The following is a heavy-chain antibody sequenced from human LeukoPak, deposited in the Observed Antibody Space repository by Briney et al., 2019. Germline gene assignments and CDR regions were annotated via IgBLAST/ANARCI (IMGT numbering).Heavy chain of an antibody. D-gene: IGHD3-10*01. CDR3: ARYYARGVIEHPLYYYYGMDV. Sequence: SQTLSLTCTVSGGSISSGDYYWSWIRQPPGKGLEWIGYIYYSGSTYYNPSLKSRVTISVDTSKNQFSLKLSSVTAADTAVYYCARYYARGVIEHPLYYYYGMDVWGQGTTVTVSS. V-gene: IGHV4-30-4*01. CDR1: GGSISSGDYY. CDR2: IYYSGST. J-gene: IGHJ6*02.